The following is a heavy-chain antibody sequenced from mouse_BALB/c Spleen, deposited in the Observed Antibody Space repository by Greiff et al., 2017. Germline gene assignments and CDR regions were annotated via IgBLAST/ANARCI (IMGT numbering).Heavy chain of an antibody. CDR2: ISYSGST. J-gene: IGHJ4*01. CDR3: ARYYGSSYAMDY. D-gene: IGHD1-1*01. V-gene: IGHV3-2*02. CDR1: GYSITSDYA. Sequence: EVQLQESGPGLVKPSQSLSLTCTVTGYSITSDYAWNWIRQFPGNKLEWMGYISYSGSTSYNPSLKSRISITRDTSKNQFFLQLNSVTTEDTATYYCARYYGSSYAMDYWGQGTSVTVSS.